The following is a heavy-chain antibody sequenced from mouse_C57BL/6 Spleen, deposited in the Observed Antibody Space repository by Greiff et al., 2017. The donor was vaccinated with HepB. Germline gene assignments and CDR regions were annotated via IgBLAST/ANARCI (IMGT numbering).Heavy chain of an antibody. J-gene: IGHJ1*03. D-gene: IGHD1-1*01. Sequence: VKVVESGAELVRPGASVTLSCKASGYTFTDYEMHWVKQTPVHGLEWIGAIDPETGGTAYNQKFKGKAILTADKSSSTAYMELRSLTSEDSAVYYCTRRRYYGSSWYFDVWGTGTTVTVSS. CDR1: GYTFTDYE. V-gene: IGHV1-15*01. CDR3: TRRRYYGSSWYFDV. CDR2: IDPETGGT.